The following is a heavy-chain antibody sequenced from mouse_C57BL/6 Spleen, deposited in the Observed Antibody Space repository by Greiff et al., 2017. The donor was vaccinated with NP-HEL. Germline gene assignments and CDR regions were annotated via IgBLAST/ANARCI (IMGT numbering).Heavy chain of an antibody. CDR3: ATGTYDYDAWFAY. V-gene: IGHV1-59*01. D-gene: IGHD2-4*01. Sequence: QVQLQQPGAELVRPGTSVKLSCKASGYTFTSYWMHWVKQRPGQGLEWIGVIDPSDSYTNYNQKFKGKATLTVDTSSSTAYMQLSSLTFEDSAVYYCATGTYDYDAWFAYWGQGTLVTVSA. CDR2: IDPSDSYT. J-gene: IGHJ3*01. CDR1: GYTFTSYW.